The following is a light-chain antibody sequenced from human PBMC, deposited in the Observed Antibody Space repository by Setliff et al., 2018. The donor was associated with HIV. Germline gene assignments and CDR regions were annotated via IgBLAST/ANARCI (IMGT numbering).Light chain of an antibody. CDR1: SSDVGAYNY. CDR2: DVS. V-gene: IGLV2-11*01. Sequence: QSVLTQRRSVSGSPGQSVTFSCTGSSSDVGAYNYVSWYQQHPGKAPKLIIYDVSKRPSGVPDRFSGSKSGDTASLTISGLQSDDEADYYCCSYAGTYTYVFGTGTKVTVL. J-gene: IGLJ1*01. CDR3: CSYAGTYTYV.